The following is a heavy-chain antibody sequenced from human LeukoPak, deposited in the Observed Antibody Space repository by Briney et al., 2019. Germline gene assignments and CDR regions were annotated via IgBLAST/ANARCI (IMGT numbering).Heavy chain of an antibody. CDR3: AIHPESLRYFDWLYY. V-gene: IGHV1-46*01. Sequence: ASVKVSCKASGYTFASYYMHWVRQAPGQGLEWMGIINPSGGSTSYAQKFQGRVTMTRDTSTSTVYMELSSLRSEDTAVYYCAIHPESLRYFDWLYYWGQGTLVTVPS. J-gene: IGHJ4*02. D-gene: IGHD3-9*01. CDR1: GYTFASYY. CDR2: INPSGGST.